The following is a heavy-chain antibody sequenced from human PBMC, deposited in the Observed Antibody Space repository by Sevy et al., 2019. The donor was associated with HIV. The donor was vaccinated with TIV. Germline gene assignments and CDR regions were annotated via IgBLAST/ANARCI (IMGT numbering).Heavy chain of an antibody. CDR1: GFSFSYYG. Sequence: GGSLRLSCIGSGFSFSYYGIHWVRQAPGKGLDWVALISHDGINEYYADSVKGRFTISRDNSKNTVYLEMNSLRAEDTAVYYCAKVDVVVPVADYGMDVWGQGTTVTVSS. V-gene: IGHV3-30*18. D-gene: IGHD2-2*01. CDR3: AKVDVVVPVADYGMDV. CDR2: ISHDGINE. J-gene: IGHJ6*02.